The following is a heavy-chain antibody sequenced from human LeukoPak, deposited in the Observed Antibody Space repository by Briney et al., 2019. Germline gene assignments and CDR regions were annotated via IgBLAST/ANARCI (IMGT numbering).Heavy chain of an antibody. Sequence: GGSLRLSCAASGFTFSNYWMSWVRQAPGKGLEWVGNIQEDGSAQYYVDSVKGRFTISRDNAENSLYLQMNSLRVDDTAVYYCARVAYGDRYWGQGTLVTVSS. D-gene: IGHD4-17*01. CDR1: GFTFSNYW. CDR2: IQEDGSAQ. V-gene: IGHV3-7*01. CDR3: ARVAYGDRY. J-gene: IGHJ4*02.